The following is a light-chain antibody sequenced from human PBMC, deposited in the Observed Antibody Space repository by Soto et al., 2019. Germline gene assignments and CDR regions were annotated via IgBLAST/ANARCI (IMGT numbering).Light chain of an antibody. CDR2: DVS. CDR3: SSYTTSNTRQIV. Sequence: QYALTQPASVSGSPGQSSTISCTGTSSDVGGYNYVSWYQHHPGKAPKLMIFDVSNRPSGVSNRFSGSKSGNTASLTISGLQPEDEADYYCSSYTTSNTRQIVFGTGTKVTVL. CDR1: SSDVGGYNY. V-gene: IGLV2-14*03. J-gene: IGLJ1*01.